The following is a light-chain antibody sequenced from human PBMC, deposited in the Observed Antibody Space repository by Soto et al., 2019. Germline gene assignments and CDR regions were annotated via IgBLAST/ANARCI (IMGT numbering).Light chain of an antibody. J-gene: IGLJ1*01. CDR2: EGS. CDR3: CSYAGRSTPYV. V-gene: IGLV2-23*01. CDR1: SSDVGNYKF. Sequence: QSALTQPASVSGSPGQSITISCTGTSSDVGNYKFVSWYQHHPGKAPKLIIYEGSKRPSGVSNRVSGSKSGNTASLTISGLQAEDEADYYCCSYAGRSTPYVFGTGTKVTVL.